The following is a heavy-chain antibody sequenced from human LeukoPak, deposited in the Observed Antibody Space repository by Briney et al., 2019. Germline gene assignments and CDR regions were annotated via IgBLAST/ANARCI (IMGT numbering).Heavy chain of an antibody. CDR1: GFTFSSYE. V-gene: IGHV3-48*03. Sequence: PGGTLRLSCAASGFTFSSYEMNWVRQAPGKGLEWVSYISSSGTTIYYADSVKGRFTISRDNAKHLLYLQMNSLRAEDTAVYYCARRYCSSTSCLIDYWGQGTLVTVSS. J-gene: IGHJ4*02. CDR2: ISSSGTTI. CDR3: ARRYCSSTSCLIDY. D-gene: IGHD2-2*01.